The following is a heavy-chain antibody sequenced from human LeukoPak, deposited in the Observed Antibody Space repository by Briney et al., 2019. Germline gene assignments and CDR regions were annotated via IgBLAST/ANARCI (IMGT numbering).Heavy chain of an antibody. J-gene: IGHJ4*02. CDR1: GFTFSSYG. CDR3: ARDYDSSGYYRND. CDR2: ISGSGGST. D-gene: IGHD3-22*01. V-gene: IGHV3-23*01. Sequence: GGTLRLSYAASGFTFSSYGMSWVRQAPGKGLEWVSAISGSGGSTYYADSVKGRFTISRDNSKNTLYLQMNSLRAEDTAVYYCARDYDSSGYYRNDWGQGTLVTVSS.